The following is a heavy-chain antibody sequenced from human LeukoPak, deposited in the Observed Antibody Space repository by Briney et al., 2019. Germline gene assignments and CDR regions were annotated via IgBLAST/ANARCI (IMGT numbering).Heavy chain of an antibody. V-gene: IGHV3-64*01. CDR1: GFTFSDYA. CDR3: ARDTCGCGSGWHLYWYFDL. CDR2: ISSNGGSI. D-gene: IGHD6-19*01. Sequence: WALRLCCAASGFTFSDYAMHWVRQAPGEELEYVSAISSNGGSIQYANSVKGRFTISRNNSKNTLYLQMDSLRAEDMAVYYCARDTCGCGSGWHLYWYFDLWGRGTLVTVSS. J-gene: IGHJ2*01.